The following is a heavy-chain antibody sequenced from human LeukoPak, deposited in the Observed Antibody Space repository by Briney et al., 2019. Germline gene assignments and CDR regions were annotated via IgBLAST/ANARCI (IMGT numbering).Heavy chain of an antibody. CDR3: VGYCSGGNCPNAFDI. J-gene: IGHJ3*02. CDR1: GFTFSNAW. D-gene: IGHD2-15*01. CDR2: IKSKTDGGTT. V-gene: IGHV3-15*01. Sequence: GGSLRLSCAASGFTFSNAWMSWVRQAPRKGLDWLGRIKSKTDGGTTDYAAPVKGRFTISRDDSKNTLYLQMNSLKTEDTAVYYCVGYCSGGNCPNAFDIWGQGTMVTVSS.